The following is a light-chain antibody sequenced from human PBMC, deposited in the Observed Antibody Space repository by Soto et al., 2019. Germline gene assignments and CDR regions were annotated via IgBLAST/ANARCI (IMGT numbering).Light chain of an antibody. CDR2: LGS. J-gene: IGKJ4*01. CDR3: MQGLQSPYT. V-gene: IGKV2-28*01. Sequence: DIVMTQSPLSLPVTPGEPASISCRSGQSLLHSDGSYYLDCHLQKPGQSPQLLIYLGSQRHSGAPDRFSGSGSGTDFTLKISSLEAEDGWVSYCMQGLQSPYTSGGGTKVESK. CDR1: QSLLHSDGSYY.